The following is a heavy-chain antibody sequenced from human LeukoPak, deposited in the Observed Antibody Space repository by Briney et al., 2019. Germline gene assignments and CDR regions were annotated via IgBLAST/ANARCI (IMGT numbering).Heavy chain of an antibody. Sequence: PGGSLRLSCAASGFTFSSYSMNWVRQAPGKGLEWVSSISSGSSYIYYADSVKGRFTISRDNAKNSLYLQMNSLRAEDTAVYYCARVEWFGDHRGPSWGQGTLVTVSS. CDR1: GFTFSSYS. V-gene: IGHV3-21*01. CDR3: ARVEWFGDHRGPS. D-gene: IGHD3-10*01. J-gene: IGHJ4*02. CDR2: ISSGSSYI.